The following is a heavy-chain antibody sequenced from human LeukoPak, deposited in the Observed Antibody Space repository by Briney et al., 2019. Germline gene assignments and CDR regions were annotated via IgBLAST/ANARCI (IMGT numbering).Heavy chain of an antibody. CDR3: ARSRPIVVVPAAIAGWFDP. V-gene: IGHV1-69*13. CDR1: GGTFSSYA. CDR2: IIPIFGTA. J-gene: IGHJ5*02. Sequence: SVKVSCKASGGTFSSYAISWVRQAPGQGLEWMGGIIPIFGTANYAQKFQGRVTITADESTSTAYMELSSLRSEDTAVYYCARSRPIVVVPAAIAGWFDPWGQGTLVTVSS. D-gene: IGHD2-2*02.